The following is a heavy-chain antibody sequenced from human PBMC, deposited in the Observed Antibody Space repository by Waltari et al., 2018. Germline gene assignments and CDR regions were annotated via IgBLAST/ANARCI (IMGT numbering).Heavy chain of an antibody. CDR2: MNPKSCKT. J-gene: IGHJ4*03. CDR1: GYTFTSYD. CDR3: ARRVEYSSSWYSFDY. V-gene: IGHV1-8*01. Sequence: QVQLVQSGAEVKKPGASVKVSCKASGYTFTSYDINWVRQATGQGLEWMGWMNPKSCKTGYAQKFQGRVTMTRNTARSTAYMELSSLRSEDTAVYYCARRVEYSSSWYSFDYWGKGTTVTVSS. D-gene: IGHD6-13*01.